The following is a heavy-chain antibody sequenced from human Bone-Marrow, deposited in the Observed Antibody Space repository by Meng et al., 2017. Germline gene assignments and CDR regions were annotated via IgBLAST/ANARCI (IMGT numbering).Heavy chain of an antibody. CDR3: AASPGWWRIDS. D-gene: IGHD6-19*01. CDR2: FHHSGTT. J-gene: IGHJ4*02. V-gene: IGHV4-4*02. CDR1: GASVSSGYW. Sequence: GQLQGSGPGLVKPSGTRSLTCGVSGASVSSGYWWTWVRQPPGKGLEWIGEFHHSGTTNYNPSLRSRVTISVDTSKNQFSLRLTSVTAADTAVYYCAASPGWWRIDSWGQGTLVTVSS.